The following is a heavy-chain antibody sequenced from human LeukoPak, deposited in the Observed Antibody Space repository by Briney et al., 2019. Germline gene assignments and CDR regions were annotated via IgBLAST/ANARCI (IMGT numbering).Heavy chain of an antibody. CDR3: AKVGAVGDYFDY. CDR1: GFTVSSNY. J-gene: IGHJ4*02. V-gene: IGHV3-23*01. D-gene: IGHD6-19*01. CDR2: ISGSGGST. Sequence: GGSLRLSCAASGFTVSSNYMSWVRQAPGKGLEWVSAISGSGGSTYYADSVKGRFTISRDNSKNTLYLQMNSLRAEDTAVYYCAKVGAVGDYFDYWGQGTLVTVSS.